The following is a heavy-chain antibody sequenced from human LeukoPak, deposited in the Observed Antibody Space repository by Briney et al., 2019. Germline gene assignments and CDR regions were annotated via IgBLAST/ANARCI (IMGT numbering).Heavy chain of an antibody. Sequence: GGSLRLSCAASGFTFSSYGMHWVRQAPGKGLEWVAVISYDGSYKYYADSVKGRFTISRDNSKNTLYLQMNSLRAEDTAVYYCASRTDTAMVDYWGQGTLVTVSS. CDR3: ASRTDTAMVDY. CDR1: GFTFSSYG. D-gene: IGHD5-18*01. V-gene: IGHV3-30*03. J-gene: IGHJ4*02. CDR2: ISYDGSYK.